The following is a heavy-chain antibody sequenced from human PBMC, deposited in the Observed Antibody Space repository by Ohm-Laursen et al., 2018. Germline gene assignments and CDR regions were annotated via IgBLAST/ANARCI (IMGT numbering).Heavy chain of an antibody. CDR1: GGSISNNY. CDR3: ARGDGSTDY. D-gene: IGHD5-24*01. CDR2: TYYGGIT. Sequence: TLSLTCSVSGGSISNNYWSWIRQPPGKGLERIGYTYYGGITNYNPSLKSRVTLSVDTSKKQISLNLSSVTAADTAVYYCARGDGSTDYWGQGTLVTVSS. J-gene: IGHJ4*02. V-gene: IGHV4-59*01.